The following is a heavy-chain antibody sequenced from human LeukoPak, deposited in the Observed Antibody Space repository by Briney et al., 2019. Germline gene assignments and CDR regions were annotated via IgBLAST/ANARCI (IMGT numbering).Heavy chain of an antibody. V-gene: IGHV3-7*01. CDR1: GFTFSSYW. CDR2: IKADGNDK. D-gene: IGHD6-6*01. CDR3: ARAVSSSRYYYYYYMDV. Sequence: GGSLRLSCAASGFTFSSYWMSWVRQAPGKGLEWVANIKADGNDKYYVDSVKGRFTISRDNAKNSLYLQMNSLRAEDTAVYYCARAVSSSRYYYYYYMDVWGKGTTVTVSS. J-gene: IGHJ6*03.